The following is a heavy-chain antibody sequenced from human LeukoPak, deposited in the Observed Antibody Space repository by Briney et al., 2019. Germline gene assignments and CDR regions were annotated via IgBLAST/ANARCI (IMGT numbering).Heavy chain of an antibody. V-gene: IGHV5-51*01. Sequence: GESLKISCKGSGYSFTSYWIGWVRQMPGKGLEWMGIIYPGDSDTRYSPSFEGQVTISADKSISTAYLQWRSLKASDTAMYYCAKSPSGFTYGRNWLDPWGQGTLVTVSS. CDR2: IYPGDSDT. D-gene: IGHD3-22*01. J-gene: IGHJ5*02. CDR3: AKSPSGFTYGRNWLDP. CDR1: GYSFTSYW.